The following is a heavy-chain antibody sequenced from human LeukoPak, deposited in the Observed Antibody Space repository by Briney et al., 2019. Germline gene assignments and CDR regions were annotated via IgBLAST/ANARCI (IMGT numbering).Heavy chain of an antibody. D-gene: IGHD3-22*01. CDR1: GFTVSSNY. V-gene: IGHV3-66*01. CDR3: ARVDVASYDSSGYYKS. CDR2: IYSGGST. Sequence: GGSLRLSCAASGFTVSSNYMSWVRQAPGKGLEWVSVIYSGGSTYYADSVKGRFTISRDNSKNTLYLQMNSLRAEDTAVYYCARVDVASYDSSGYYKSWGQGTLVTVSS. J-gene: IGHJ4*02.